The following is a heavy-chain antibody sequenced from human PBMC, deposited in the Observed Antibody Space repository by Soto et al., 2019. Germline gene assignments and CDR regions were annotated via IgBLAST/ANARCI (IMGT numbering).Heavy chain of an antibody. CDR1: GYSFTSYW. CDR3: ARRAAAGSWFDP. CDR2: IDPSDSYT. D-gene: IGHD6-13*01. J-gene: IGHJ5*02. Sequence: EVQLVQSGAEVKKPGESLRISCKGSGYSFTSYWISWVRQMPGKGLEWMGRIDPSDSYTNYSPSFQGHVTISADKSISTAYPQRSSLTASDTAMYYCARRAAAGSWFDPWGQGTLVSVSS. V-gene: IGHV5-10-1*01.